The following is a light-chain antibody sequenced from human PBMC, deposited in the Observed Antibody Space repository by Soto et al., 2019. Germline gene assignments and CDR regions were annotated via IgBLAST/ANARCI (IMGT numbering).Light chain of an antibody. CDR2: GVS. V-gene: IGKV3-15*01. Sequence: EIVLTQSPDTLSLSPGESATLSCRASQSVRSSYLAWYQQTPGQAPSLLIYGVSTRATGIPTRFSGSGSGRQFTLTISSLQSEDFAVYYCQQYNNWPQTFGQGTKVDIK. J-gene: IGKJ1*01. CDR1: QSVRSSY. CDR3: QQYNNWPQT.